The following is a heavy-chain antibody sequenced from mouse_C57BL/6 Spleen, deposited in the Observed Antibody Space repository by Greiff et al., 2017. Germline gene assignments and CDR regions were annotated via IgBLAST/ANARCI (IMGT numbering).Heavy chain of an antibody. D-gene: IGHD2-5*01. Sequence: QVQLQQSGAELARPGASVTLSCKASGYTFTSYGISWVKQRTGQGLEWIGEIYPRSGNTYYNEKFKGKATLTADKSSSTAYMELRSLTSEDSAVYFCARGEGYSNYDYWGQGTTLTVSS. CDR3: ARGEGYSNYDY. V-gene: IGHV1-81*01. CDR1: GYTFTSYG. J-gene: IGHJ2*01. CDR2: IYPRSGNT.